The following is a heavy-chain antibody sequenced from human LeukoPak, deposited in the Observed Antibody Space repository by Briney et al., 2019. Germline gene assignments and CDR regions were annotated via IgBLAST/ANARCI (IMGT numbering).Heavy chain of an antibody. Sequence: GGSLRLSCAASGFTVSSNYMSWVRQAPGKGLQWVVNIKQDGSEKYYVDSVKGRFTISRDNAKKSLYLQMNSLRAEDTAVYYCARDDDWNYEDYWGQGTLVTVSS. V-gene: IGHV3-7*01. CDR1: GFTVSSNY. D-gene: IGHD1-7*01. J-gene: IGHJ4*02. CDR2: IKQDGSEK. CDR3: ARDDDWNYEDY.